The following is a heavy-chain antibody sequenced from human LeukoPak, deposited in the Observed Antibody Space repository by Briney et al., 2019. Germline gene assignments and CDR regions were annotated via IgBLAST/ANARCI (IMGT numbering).Heavy chain of an antibody. CDR2: IIPIFGTA. V-gene: IGHV1-69*05. D-gene: IGHD2-2*01. CDR1: VGTFSSYA. CDR3: ARGVVCSSTSCYPPYYYYMDV. Sequence: ASVKVSCKASVGTFSSYAISWVRQAPGQGLEWMGGIIPIFGTANYAQKFQGRVTITTDESTSTAYMELSSLRSEDTAVYYCARGVVCSSTSCYPPYYYYMDVWGKGTTVTVSS. J-gene: IGHJ6*03.